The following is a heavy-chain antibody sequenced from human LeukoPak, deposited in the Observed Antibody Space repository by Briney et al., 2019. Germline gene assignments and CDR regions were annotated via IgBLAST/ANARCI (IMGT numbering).Heavy chain of an antibody. D-gene: IGHD3-22*01. V-gene: IGHV1-2*02. CDR3: ARANYYDSSGSDY. Sequence: ASVKVSCKASGYTFTGYYIHWVRQAPGQGLEGMGWINPNSCGTNYAQKFQGRVTMTRDTSISTAYMELSRLRSDDTAVYYCARANYYDSSGSDYWGQGTLVTVPS. CDR1: GYTFTGYY. J-gene: IGHJ4*02. CDR2: INPNSCGT.